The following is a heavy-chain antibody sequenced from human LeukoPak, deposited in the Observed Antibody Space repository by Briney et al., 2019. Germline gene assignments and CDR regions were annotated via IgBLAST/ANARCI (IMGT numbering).Heavy chain of an antibody. CDR1: GFTFSSYS. Sequence: GGSLRLSCAASGFTFSSYSMNWVRQAPGKGLECVSYIDTSGTTTYYADSVKGRFTISRDNARNSLYLQMNSLRAEDTAVYYCASRYRVGFWGQGTLVTVSS. D-gene: IGHD5/OR15-5a*01. CDR3: ASRYRVGF. J-gene: IGHJ4*02. CDR2: IDTSGTTT. V-gene: IGHV3-48*04.